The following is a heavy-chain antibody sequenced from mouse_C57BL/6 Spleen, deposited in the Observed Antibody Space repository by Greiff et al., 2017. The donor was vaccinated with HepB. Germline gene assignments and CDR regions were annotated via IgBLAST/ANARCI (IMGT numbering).Heavy chain of an antibody. D-gene: IGHD2-4*01. CDR2: INPNNGGT. Sequence: EVKLQQSGPELVKPGASVKIPCKASGYTFTDYNMDWVKQSHGKSLEWIGDINPNNGGTIYNQKFKGKATLTVDKSSSTAYMELRSLTSEDTAVYYCARSFYDYDEDYYAMDYWGQGTSVTVSS. J-gene: IGHJ4*01. V-gene: IGHV1-18*01. CDR3: ARSFYDYDEDYYAMDY. CDR1: GYTFTDYN.